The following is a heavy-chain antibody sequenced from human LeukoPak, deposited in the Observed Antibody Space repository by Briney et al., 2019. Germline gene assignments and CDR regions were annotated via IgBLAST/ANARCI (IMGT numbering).Heavy chain of an antibody. Sequence: SETLSLTCTVSGGSISSYYWSWIRQPPGKGLEWIGYIYYSGSTNYNPSLESRVTISVDTSKNQFSLKLSSVTAADTAAYYCARARHSSGYYWDYWGQGTLVTVSS. V-gene: IGHV4-59*01. CDR3: ARARHSSGYYWDY. D-gene: IGHD3-22*01. CDR1: GGSISSYY. CDR2: IYYSGST. J-gene: IGHJ4*02.